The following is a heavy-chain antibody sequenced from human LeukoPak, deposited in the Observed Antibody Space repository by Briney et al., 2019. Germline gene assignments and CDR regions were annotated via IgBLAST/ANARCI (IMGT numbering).Heavy chain of an antibody. CDR1: GFTYDDYA. V-gene: IGHV3-9*03. J-gene: IGHJ4*02. CDR2: ISWNSDSI. D-gene: IGHD3-16*01. Sequence: PGGSLRLSCAASGFTYDDYAMHWVRQAPGKGLEWVSGISWNSDSIGYADSVKGRFTVSRDNAKNSLYLQMNSLRAEDMALYYCAKDRGAMLYYFDYWGQGTLVTVSS. CDR3: AKDRGAMLYYFDY.